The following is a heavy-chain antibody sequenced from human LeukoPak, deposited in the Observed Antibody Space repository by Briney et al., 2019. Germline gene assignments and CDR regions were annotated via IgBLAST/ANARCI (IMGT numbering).Heavy chain of an antibody. CDR1: GFSFSDYS. Sequence: LAGGSLRLSCAASGFSFSDYSMNWVRQAPGKGLEWVSYISSTSKTIRYADSVKGRFTISRDNSKNTLYLQMNSLRAEDTAVYYCARVPDAAAGSDFDYWGQGTLVTVSS. V-gene: IGHV3-48*01. CDR2: ISSTSKTI. D-gene: IGHD6-13*01. CDR3: ARVPDAAAGSDFDY. J-gene: IGHJ4*02.